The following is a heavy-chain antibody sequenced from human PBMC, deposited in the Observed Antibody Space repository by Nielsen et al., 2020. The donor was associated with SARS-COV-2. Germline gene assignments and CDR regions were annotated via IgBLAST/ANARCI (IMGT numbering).Heavy chain of an antibody. CDR3: ARDYYGDYLDAFDI. D-gene: IGHD4-17*01. V-gene: IGHV4-59*01. J-gene: IGHJ3*02. Sequence: SETLSLTCTVSGGSISHYYWSWIRQSPGKGLEWIGNVHYSGTINYSPSLKSRVTISIDTSKTQFSLELSSVTAADTAVYYCARDYYGDYLDAFDIWGQGTEVTVSS. CDR2: VHYSGTI. CDR1: GGSISHYY.